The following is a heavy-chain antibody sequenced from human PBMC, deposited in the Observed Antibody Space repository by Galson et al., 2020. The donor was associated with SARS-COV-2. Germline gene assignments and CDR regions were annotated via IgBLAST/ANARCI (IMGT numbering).Heavy chain of an antibody. CDR2: ISGSGGTT. CDR1: GFTFSSYA. V-gene: IGHV3-23*01. CDR3: AKDAHRYYYYGMDV. J-gene: IGHJ6*02. Sequence: GGSLRLSCAASGFTFSSYAINWVRQAPGKGLEWVAAISGSGGTTNFADSVKGRFTISRDKSTTTVHLEISSLVAGDTATYYCAKDAHRYYYYGMDVWCQGTTVIVSS.